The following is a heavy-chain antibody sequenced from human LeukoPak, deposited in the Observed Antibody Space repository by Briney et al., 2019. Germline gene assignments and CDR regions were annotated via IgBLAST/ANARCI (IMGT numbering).Heavy chain of an antibody. CDR2: MNPNSGGT. V-gene: IGHV1-2*02. CDR3: ARRYPRRPTYYYDSSGYYWGDNFDY. D-gene: IGHD3-22*01. CDR1: GYTFTSYD. J-gene: IGHJ4*02. Sequence: ASVKVSCKASGYTFTSYDINWVRQATGQGLEWMGWMNPNSGGTNYAQKFQGRVTMTRDTSISTAYMELSRLRSDDTAVYYCARRYPRRPTYYYDSSGYYWGDNFDYWGQGTLVTVSS.